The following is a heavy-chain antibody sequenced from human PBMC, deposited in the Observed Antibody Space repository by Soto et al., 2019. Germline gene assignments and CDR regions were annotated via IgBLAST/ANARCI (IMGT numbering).Heavy chain of an antibody. CDR2: IWYDGSNK. J-gene: IGHJ4*02. D-gene: IGHD6-19*01. V-gene: IGHV3-33*01. Sequence: QVQLVESGGGVVQPGRSLRLSCAASGFTFSSYGMHWVRQAPGKGLEWVAVIWYDGSNKYYADSVKGRFTISRDNSKNTLYLQMNSLRAEDTAVYYCASSGSSGWYFVKYWGQGTLVTVSS. CDR3: ASSGSSGWYFVKY. CDR1: GFTFSSYG.